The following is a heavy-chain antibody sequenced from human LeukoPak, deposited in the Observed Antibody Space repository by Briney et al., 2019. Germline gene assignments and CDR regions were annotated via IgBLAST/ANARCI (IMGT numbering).Heavy chain of an antibody. CDR2: IQYDGSNE. V-gene: IGHV3-30*02. J-gene: IGHJ4*02. CDR1: GFSFSSYG. CDR3: AKVPSWYCSGGSCYHLDY. Sequence: GGTLRLSCAASGFSFSSYGMHWVRQAPGKGLEWLAFIQYDGSNEYYADSVKGRFTISRDNSKNTLHLQMNSLRAEDTAVYYCAKVPSWYCSGGSCYHLDYWGQGTLVTVSS. D-gene: IGHD2-15*01.